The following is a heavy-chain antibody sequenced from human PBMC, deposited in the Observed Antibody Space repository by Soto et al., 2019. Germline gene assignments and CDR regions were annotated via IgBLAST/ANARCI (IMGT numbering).Heavy chain of an antibody. Sequence: EVQLLESGGALVQPGGSLRLSCEASGFTYVKYAMSWVRQAPGKGPEWVSGISGDAGRTFYADSVKGRFTISRDNSKNTEYLQMNSLRVEDTAVYYCVKDTVVVINGGDFDYWGQGTLVTVSS. CDR2: ISGDAGRT. CDR1: GFTYVKYA. D-gene: IGHD3-22*01. CDR3: VKDTVVVINGGDFDY. V-gene: IGHV3-23*01. J-gene: IGHJ4*02.